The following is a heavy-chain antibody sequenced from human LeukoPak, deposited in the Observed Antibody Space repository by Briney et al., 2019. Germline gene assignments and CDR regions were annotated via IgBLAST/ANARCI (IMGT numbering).Heavy chain of an antibody. D-gene: IGHD6-13*01. CDR3: ARGGAAAGRNYYYMDV. CDR2: INHSGST. CDR1: GGSFSGYY. V-gene: IGHV4-34*01. Sequence: PSETLSLTCAVYGGSFSGYYWSWIRQPPGKGLEWIGEINHSGSTSYNPSPKSRVTISVDTPKNQFSLKLSSVTAADTAVYYCARGGAAAGRNYYYMDVWGKGTTVTVSS. J-gene: IGHJ6*03.